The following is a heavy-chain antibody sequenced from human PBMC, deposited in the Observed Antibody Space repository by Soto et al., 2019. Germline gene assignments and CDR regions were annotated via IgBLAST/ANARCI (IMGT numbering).Heavy chain of an antibody. D-gene: IGHD6-13*01. CDR2: INPLPTSGST. V-gene: IGHV1-46*01. CDR3: ARDLTAADY. J-gene: IGHJ4*02. CDR1: GYIFTNYY. Sequence: QVQLVQSGAEVKKPGASVKVSCKASGYIFTNYYIHWVRQAPGQGLEWMAIINPLPTSGSTNYAQKFQGRVTVTRDTSTSTVYMELSSLTSEDTAIYYCARDLTAADYWGQGTLVTVSS.